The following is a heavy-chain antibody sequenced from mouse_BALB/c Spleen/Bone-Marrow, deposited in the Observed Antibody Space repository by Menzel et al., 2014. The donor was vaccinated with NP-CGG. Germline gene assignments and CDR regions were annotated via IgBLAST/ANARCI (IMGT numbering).Heavy chain of an antibody. CDR3: ARDQVYYYGSSYGYFDV. V-gene: IGHV5-15*02. Sequence: EVQVVESGGGIVQPGGSRKLSCAASGFTFSDYGMAWVRQAPGKGPEWVAFIRNLAYSIYYADTVTGRFTISRENAKNTLYLEMSSLRSEDTAMYYCARDQVYYYGSSYGYFDVWGAGTTVTVSS. CDR1: GFTFSDYG. J-gene: IGHJ1*01. CDR2: IRNLAYSI. D-gene: IGHD1-1*01.